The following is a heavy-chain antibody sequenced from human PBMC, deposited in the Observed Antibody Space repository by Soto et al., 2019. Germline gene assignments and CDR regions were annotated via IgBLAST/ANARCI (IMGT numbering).Heavy chain of an antibody. CDR3: ATSPLGPTLGGAGAPEYIYNMNV. CDR1: GGTFNTYG. J-gene: IGHJ6*02. CDR2: TCPTFGIT. V-gene: IGHV1-69*01. D-gene: IGHD3-16*01. Sequence: QVQVVQSGAEVKKPGSAVTVSCQTSGGTFNTYGISWVRQAPGQGFEWMGGTCPTFGITDYSQNFRDRVTITADESTRTPQMGLGKLGFEGTGGNYRATSPLGPTLGGAGAPEYIYNMNVWAHGTAVTVSS.